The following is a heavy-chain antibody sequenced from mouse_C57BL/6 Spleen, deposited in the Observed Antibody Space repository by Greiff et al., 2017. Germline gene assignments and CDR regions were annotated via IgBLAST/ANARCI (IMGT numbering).Heavy chain of an antibody. CDR1: GFTFSNYW. V-gene: IGHV6-3*01. J-gene: IGHJ2*01. CDR2: IRLKSDNYAT. D-gene: IGHD2-4*01. CDR3: TGGIYYDYDGPFDY. Sequence: EVHLVESGGGLVQPGGSMKLSCVASGFTFSNYWMNWVRQSPEKGLEWVAQIRLKSDNYATHYAESVKGRFTISRDDSKSSVYLQMNNLRAEDTGIYYCTGGIYYDYDGPFDYWGQGTTLTVSS.